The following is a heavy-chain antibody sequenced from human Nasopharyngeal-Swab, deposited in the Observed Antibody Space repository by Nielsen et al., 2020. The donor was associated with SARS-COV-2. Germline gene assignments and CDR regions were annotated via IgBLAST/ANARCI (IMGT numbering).Heavy chain of an antibody. V-gene: IGHV3-23*01. Sequence: GGSLRLSCAASGITFSNYAMSWVRQAPGKGLEWVSAISGSGGSTYYADSVKGRFTLSRDNSKNTLYLQMNSLRVEDTAVYYRAKASVDYSGSGSYSDYWGQGTLVTVSS. D-gene: IGHD3-10*01. CDR2: ISGSGGST. CDR3: AKASVDYSGSGSYSDY. CDR1: GITFSNYA. J-gene: IGHJ4*02.